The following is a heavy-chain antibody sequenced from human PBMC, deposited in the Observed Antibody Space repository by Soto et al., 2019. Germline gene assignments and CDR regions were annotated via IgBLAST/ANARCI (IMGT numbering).Heavy chain of an antibody. CDR1: GGSISSYY. CDR2: IYYSGST. CDR3: ARARGDSRILPDY. D-gene: IGHD3-10*01. J-gene: IGHJ4*02. V-gene: IGHV4-59*01. Sequence: PSETLSLTCTVSGGSISSYYWSWIRQPPGKGLEWIGYIYYSGSTNYNPSPKSRVTISVDTSKNQFSLKLSSVTAADTAVYYCARARGDSRILPDYWGQGTLVTVSS.